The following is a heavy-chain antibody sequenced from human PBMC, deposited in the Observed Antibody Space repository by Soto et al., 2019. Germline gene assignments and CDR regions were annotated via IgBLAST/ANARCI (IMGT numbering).Heavy chain of an antibody. CDR1: GGSISSYY. D-gene: IGHD3-16*02. V-gene: IGHV4-59*01. CDR2: IYYSGST. CDR3: ARGVRSSFFDP. Sequence: PSETLSLTCTVPGGSISSYYWSWIRQPPGKGLEWIGYIYYSGSTNYNPSLKSRVTLSVDTSKNQFSLKLSSVTAADTAVYYCARGVRSSFFDPWGQGTLVTVSS. J-gene: IGHJ5*02.